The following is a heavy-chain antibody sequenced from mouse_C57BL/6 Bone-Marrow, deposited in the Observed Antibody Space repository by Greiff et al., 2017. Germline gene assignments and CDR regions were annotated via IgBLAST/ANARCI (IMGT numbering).Heavy chain of an antibody. V-gene: IGHV1-54*01. CDR3: ARWNYYSIYYFDY. J-gene: IGHJ2*01. D-gene: IGHD2-5*01. CDR1: GYAFTNYL. CDR2: INPGSGGT. Sequence: VQLQQSGAELVRPGTSVKVSCKASGYAFTNYLLEWVKQRPGQGLEWIGVINPGSGGTNYNEKFKGKATLTADKSSSTAYMQLSSLTSEDSAVYFCARWNYYSIYYFDYWGQGTTLTVSS.